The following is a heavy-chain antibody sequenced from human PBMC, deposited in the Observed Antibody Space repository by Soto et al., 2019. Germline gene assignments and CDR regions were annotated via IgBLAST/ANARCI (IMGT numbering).Heavy chain of an antibody. CDR2: IVVDSGNT. J-gene: IGHJ6*02. Sequence: SVKVSCKASGFTFTSSAVQWVRQARGQRLEWIGWIVVDSGNTNYAQKFQERVTITRDMSTSTAYMELSSLRSEDTAVYYCAGGYCSGGSCYSGGYYYYGMDVWGQGTTVTVSS. CDR3: AGGYCSGGSCYSGGYYYYGMDV. D-gene: IGHD2-15*01. CDR1: GFTFTSSA. V-gene: IGHV1-58*01.